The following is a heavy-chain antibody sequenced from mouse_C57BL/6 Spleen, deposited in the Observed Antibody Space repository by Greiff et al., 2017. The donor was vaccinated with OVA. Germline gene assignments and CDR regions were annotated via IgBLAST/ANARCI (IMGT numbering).Heavy chain of an antibody. Sequence: LQQSGAELVRPGASVKMSCKASGYTFTSYYMHWVKQTPRQGLEWIGAIYPGNGDTSYNQKFKGKATLTVDKSSSTAYMQLSSLTSEDSAVYFCARWGCYFDDWGKGTTLTVSS. CDR1: GYTFTSYY. CDR2: IYPGNGDT. J-gene: IGHJ2*01. V-gene: IGHV1-12*01. CDR3: ARWGCYFDD.